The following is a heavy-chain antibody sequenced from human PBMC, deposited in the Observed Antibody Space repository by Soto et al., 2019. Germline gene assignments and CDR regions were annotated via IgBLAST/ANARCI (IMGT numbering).Heavy chain of an antibody. D-gene: IGHD2-15*01. Sequence: PGESLKISCKGSGYSFTSYWIGWVRQMPGKGLEWMGIIYPGDSDTRYSPSFQGQVTISADKSISTAYLQWSSLKASDTAMYYCARPGRDCSGGSCYPGAFDIWGQGTMVXVS. CDR2: IYPGDSDT. CDR3: ARPGRDCSGGSCYPGAFDI. J-gene: IGHJ3*02. V-gene: IGHV5-51*01. CDR1: GYSFTSYW.